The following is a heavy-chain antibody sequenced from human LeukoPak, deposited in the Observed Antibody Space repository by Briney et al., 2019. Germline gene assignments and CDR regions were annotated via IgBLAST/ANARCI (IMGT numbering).Heavy chain of an antibody. CDR2: IYYGGSA. J-gene: IGHJ6*02. CDR3: TRDRRLSGGMDV. CDR1: GDSMTINGYS. Sequence: SETLSLTCTVSGDSMTINGYSWTWLRQLPGKGLELIGYIYYGGSAKYNPSLKSRVTISFDTSKKQFSLKLTSVTAADTAVYFCTRDRRLSGGMDVWGQGTSVSVSS. V-gene: IGHV4-31*03. D-gene: IGHD3-10*01.